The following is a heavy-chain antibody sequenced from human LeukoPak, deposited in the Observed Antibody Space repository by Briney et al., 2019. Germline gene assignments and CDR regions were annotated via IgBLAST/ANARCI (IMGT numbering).Heavy chain of an antibody. Sequence: GGSLRLSCAASGFIFSTYEMNWDRQAPGRGLEWVSYITSTSNTIYYADSVKGRFTISRDNAKNSLYLQMSSLRVEDTAVYYCTRDKSVTGVGPFDYWGQGTLITVSS. D-gene: IGHD6-19*01. CDR3: TRDKSVTGVGPFDY. CDR2: ITSTSNTI. CDR1: GFIFSTYE. V-gene: IGHV3-48*03. J-gene: IGHJ4*02.